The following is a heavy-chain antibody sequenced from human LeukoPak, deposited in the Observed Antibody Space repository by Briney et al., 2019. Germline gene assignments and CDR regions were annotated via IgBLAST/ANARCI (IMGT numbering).Heavy chain of an antibody. V-gene: IGHV3-23*01. D-gene: IGHD2-15*01. CDR2: ISGSGDST. Sequence: GGTLRLSCAASGFTFSSYAMNWVRQAPGKGLEWVSVISGSGDSTDYADSVKGRFTISRDNSKNTLYLQMNSLRAEDTAVYYCAKGEVDYYYYYYMDVWGKGTTVTVSS. CDR1: GFTFSSYA. J-gene: IGHJ6*03. CDR3: AKGEVDYYYYYYMDV.